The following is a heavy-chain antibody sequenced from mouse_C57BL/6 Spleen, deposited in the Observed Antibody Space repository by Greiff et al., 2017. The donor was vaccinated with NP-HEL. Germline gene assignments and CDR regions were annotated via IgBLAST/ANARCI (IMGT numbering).Heavy chain of an antibody. V-gene: IGHV1-82*01. Sequence: VQLQESGPELVKPGASVKISCKASGYAFSSSWMNWVKQRPGKGLEWIGRIYPGDGDTNYNGKFKGKATLTADKSSSTAYMQLSSLTSEDSAVYFCARRNYDYDHFDYWGQGTTLTVSS. CDR1: GYAFSSSW. J-gene: IGHJ2*01. D-gene: IGHD2-4*01. CDR2: IYPGDGDT. CDR3: ARRNYDYDHFDY.